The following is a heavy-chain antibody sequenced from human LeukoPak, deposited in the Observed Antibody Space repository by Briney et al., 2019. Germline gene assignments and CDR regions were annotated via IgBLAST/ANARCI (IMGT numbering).Heavy chain of an antibody. J-gene: IGHJ6*02. Sequence: GESLKISCKGSGYSFTSYWIGWVRQMPGKGLEWMGIIYPGDSDTRYSPSFQGQVTISADKSISTAYLQWSSLKASDTAMYYCARLSYFPRYYYYYGMDVWGQGTTVTVSS. CDR1: GYSFTSYW. CDR2: IYPGDSDT. D-gene: IGHD2/OR15-2a*01. CDR3: ARLSYFPRYYYYYGMDV. V-gene: IGHV5-51*01.